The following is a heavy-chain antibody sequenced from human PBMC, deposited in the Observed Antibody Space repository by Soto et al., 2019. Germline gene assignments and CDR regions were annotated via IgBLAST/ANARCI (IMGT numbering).Heavy chain of an antibody. Sequence: QVQLVESGGGVVQPGRSLRLSCAASGFTFSSYGMHWVRQAPGKGLEWVAVISYDGSNKYYADSVKGRFTISRDNSRNRLYLQMNSLGAEDTAVYYCAKDFYDSGGYDYALDYWGQGTLVTVSS. V-gene: IGHV3-30*18. CDR2: ISYDGSNK. J-gene: IGHJ4*02. D-gene: IGHD3-22*01. CDR1: GFTFSSYG. CDR3: AKDFYDSGGYDYALDY.